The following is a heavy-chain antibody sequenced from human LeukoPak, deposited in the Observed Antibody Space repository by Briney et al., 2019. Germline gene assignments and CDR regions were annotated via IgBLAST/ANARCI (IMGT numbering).Heavy chain of an antibody. V-gene: IGHV1-8*01. J-gene: IGHJ6*03. CDR1: GYTFTSYD. CDR3: ARDNGGTAMAYYCYYYMDV. CDR2: MNPNSGNT. D-gene: IGHD5-18*01. Sequence: ASVKVSCKASGYTFTSYDINWVRQATGQGLGWMGWMNPNSGNTGYAQKFQGRVTMTRNTSISTAYMELSSLRSEDTAVYYCARDNGGTAMAYYCYYYMDVWGKGTTVTISS.